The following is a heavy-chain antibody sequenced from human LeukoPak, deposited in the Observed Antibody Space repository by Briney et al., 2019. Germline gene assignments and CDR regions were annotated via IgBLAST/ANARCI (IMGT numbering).Heavy chain of an antibody. J-gene: IGHJ5*02. D-gene: IGHD6-6*01. Sequence: GESLKISCNGSGYSFTSYWIGWVRHMPGKGLEWMGIIYPGDSDTRYSPSFQGQVTISADKSISTAYLQWSSLKASDTAMYYCARSISSSSREVRWFDPWGQGTLVTVSS. CDR2: IYPGDSDT. CDR3: ARSISSSSREVRWFDP. V-gene: IGHV5-51*01. CDR1: GYSFTSYW.